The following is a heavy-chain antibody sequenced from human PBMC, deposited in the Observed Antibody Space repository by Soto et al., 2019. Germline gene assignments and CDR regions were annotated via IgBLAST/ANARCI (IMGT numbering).Heavy chain of an antibody. CDR3: ARFTAAAGTSGVDYYYGVDV. J-gene: IGHJ6*02. Sequence: SVNVSCKASGYTFTSHYMHWVRQAPGQGLEWMGIINPSGGSTSYAQKFQGRVTMTRDTSTSTVYMELSSLRSEDTVVYYCARFTAAAGTSGVDYYYGVDVRG. CDR1: GYTFTSHY. V-gene: IGHV1-46*01. D-gene: IGHD6-13*01. CDR2: INPSGGST.